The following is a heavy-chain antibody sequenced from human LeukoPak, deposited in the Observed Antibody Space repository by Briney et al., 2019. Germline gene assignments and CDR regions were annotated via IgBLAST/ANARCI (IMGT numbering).Heavy chain of an antibody. J-gene: IGHJ5*02. V-gene: IGHV3-49*04. D-gene: IGHD1-26*01. CDR3: TRESGGSYHAWFDP. CDR2: IRSKAYGGTT. Sequence: GGSLRLSCAASGFTFSNYWMSWVRQAPGKGLEWVGFIRSKAYGGTTEYAASVKGRFTISRDDSKSIAYLQMNSLKTEDTAVYYCTRESGGSYHAWFDPWGQGTLVTVSS. CDR1: GFTFSNYW.